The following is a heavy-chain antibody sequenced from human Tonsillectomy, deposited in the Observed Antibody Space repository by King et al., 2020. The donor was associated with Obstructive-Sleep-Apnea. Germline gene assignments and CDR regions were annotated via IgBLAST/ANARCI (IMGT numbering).Heavy chain of an antibody. Sequence: QLVQSGAEVKKPGESLKLSCKGSGYSFTSYWIGWVRQMPGKGLEWMGIIYPGDSDTRYSPSFQGQVTISADKSISTAYLQWSSLKASDTAMYYCARMSSDGNLDPDAFDIWGQGTMVTVSS. V-gene: IGHV5-51*01. CDR1: GYSFTSYW. CDR2: IYPGDSDT. D-gene: IGHD3-9*01. J-gene: IGHJ3*02. CDR3: ARMSSDGNLDPDAFDI.